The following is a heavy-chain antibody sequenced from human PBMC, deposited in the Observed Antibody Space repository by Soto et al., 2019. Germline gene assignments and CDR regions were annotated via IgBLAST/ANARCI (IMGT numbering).Heavy chain of an antibody. V-gene: IGHV3-30-3*01. CDR1: GFTFSSYA. CDR2: ISYDGSNK. J-gene: IGHJ3*02. D-gene: IGHD2-15*01. CDR3: ASLRDIVVVVAAHDAFDI. Sequence: QVQLVESGGGVVQPGRSLRLSCAASGFTFSSYAMHWVRQAPGKGLEWVAVISYDGSNKYYADSVKGRFTISRDNSKNTLYLQRNSLRADDTAVYYCASLRDIVVVVAAHDAFDIWGQGTMVTVSS.